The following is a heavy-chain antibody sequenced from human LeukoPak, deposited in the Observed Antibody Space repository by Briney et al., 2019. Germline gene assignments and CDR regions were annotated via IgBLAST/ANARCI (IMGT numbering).Heavy chain of an antibody. V-gene: IGHV3-11*01. D-gene: IGHD6-13*01. CDR2: MSSSGDTI. Sequence: KPGRSLRLSGAASGFSLSDFYMSWIRQGPGTGLEWVSYMSSSGDTIQYADSVKGRFTISRDNAKNSLYLQMNSLRADDTAVYYCARGSQQPYYWGQGALVTVSS. J-gene: IGHJ4*02. CDR3: ARGSQQPYY. CDR1: GFSLSDFY.